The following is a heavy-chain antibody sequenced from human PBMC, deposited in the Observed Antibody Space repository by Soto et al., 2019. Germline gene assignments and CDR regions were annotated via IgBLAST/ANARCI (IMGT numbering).Heavy chain of an antibody. CDR1: GFTFSSYG. D-gene: IGHD1-26*01. Sequence: GGSLRLSCAASGFTFSSYGMHWVRQAPGKGLEWVAVIWYDGSNKYYADSVKGRFTISRDNSKNTLYLQMNSLRAEDTAVYYCARDSGDSGSYGDAFDIWGQGTMVTVSS. V-gene: IGHV3-33*01. J-gene: IGHJ3*02. CDR2: IWYDGSNK. CDR3: ARDSGDSGSYGDAFDI.